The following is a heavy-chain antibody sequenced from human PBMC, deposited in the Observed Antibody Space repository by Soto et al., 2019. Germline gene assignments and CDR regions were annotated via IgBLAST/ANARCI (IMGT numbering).Heavy chain of an antibody. CDR3: ARPTYYYDSSGPPAY. Sequence: GGSLRLSCVASGFSLYSYVIHWVRQTPGKGLQWVAVISIDGTRTYYADSVKGRFTVSRDNSKNTQYLQMYGMTIEDAAIYYCARPTYYYDSSGPPAYWGQGTLVTVSS. J-gene: IGHJ4*02. CDR2: ISIDGTRT. V-gene: IGHV3-30*01. D-gene: IGHD3-22*01. CDR1: GFSLYSYV.